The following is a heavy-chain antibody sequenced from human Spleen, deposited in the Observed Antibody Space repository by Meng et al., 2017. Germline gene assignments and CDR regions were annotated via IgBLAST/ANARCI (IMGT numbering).Heavy chain of an antibody. CDR1: GGSFSDYY. D-gene: IGHD4-11*01. J-gene: IGHJ4*02. Sequence: SETLSLTCVVSGGSFSDYYWSWIRQPPGKGLEWIGEINHSGSTNYNPSLESRATISVDTSQNNLSLKLSSVTAADSAVYYCARGPTTMAHDFDYWGQGTQVNGAS. CDR2: INHSGST. CDR3: ARGPTTMAHDFDY. V-gene: IGHV4-34*01.